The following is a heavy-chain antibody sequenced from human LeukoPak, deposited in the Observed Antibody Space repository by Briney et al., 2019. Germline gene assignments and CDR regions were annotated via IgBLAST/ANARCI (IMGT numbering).Heavy chain of an antibody. J-gene: IGHJ4*02. D-gene: IGHD6-13*01. V-gene: IGHV4-59*01. CDR3: ARAYSSSWGGEFDY. CDR1: GGSISSYY. Sequence: PSETLSLTCTVSGGSISSYYWSWIRQPPGKGLEWIGYIYYSGSTNYNPSLKSRVTISVDTSKNQFSLKLSSVTAADTAVYCCARAYSSSWGGEFDYWGQGTLVTVSS. CDR2: IYYSGST.